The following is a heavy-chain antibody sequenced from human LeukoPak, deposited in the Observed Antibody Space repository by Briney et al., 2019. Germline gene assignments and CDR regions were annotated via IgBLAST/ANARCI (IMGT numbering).Heavy chain of an antibody. V-gene: IGHV1-46*01. CDR1: GYTFTNYH. D-gene: IGHD4-17*01. CDR2: INPSGGST. J-gene: IGHJ4*02. CDR3: ARYGHSPFFDY. Sequence: ASVKVSCKASGYTFTNYHMNWVRQAPGQGLEWMGIINPSGGSTTNAQKFQGRVIMTRDMSTSTVYMELSSLRSEDTAVYFCARYGHSPFFDYWGQGTLVTVSS.